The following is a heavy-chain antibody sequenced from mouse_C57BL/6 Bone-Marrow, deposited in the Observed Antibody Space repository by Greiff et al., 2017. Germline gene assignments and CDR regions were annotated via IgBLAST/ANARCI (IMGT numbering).Heavy chain of an antibody. Sequence: QVQLQQSGAELVRPGASVTLSCKASGYTFTDYEMHWVKQTPVHGLEWIGAIDPETGGTAYNQKFKGKAILTADKSSSTAYMELRSLTSEASAVYYCTRGIYYYGSFDYWGQGTTLTVSS. CDR2: IDPETGGT. CDR3: TRGIYYYGSFDY. V-gene: IGHV1-15*01. J-gene: IGHJ2*01. CDR1: GYTFTDYE. D-gene: IGHD1-1*01.